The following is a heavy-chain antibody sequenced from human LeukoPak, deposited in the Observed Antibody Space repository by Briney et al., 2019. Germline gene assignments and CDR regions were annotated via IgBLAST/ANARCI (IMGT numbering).Heavy chain of an antibody. J-gene: IGHJ4*02. D-gene: IGHD3-22*01. CDR3: ARAGMDSRGYYQGFDV. V-gene: IGHV3-11*04. Sequence: PGGSLRLSCTASGFTFSDYFMGWIRQAPGKGLKWISYITDSGSSVYYTDSVKGRFTISRDNAKNSVYLQINSLRDEDTAIYYCARAGMDSRGYYQGFDVWGQGTLVTVSS. CDR2: ITDSGSSV. CDR1: GFTFSDYF.